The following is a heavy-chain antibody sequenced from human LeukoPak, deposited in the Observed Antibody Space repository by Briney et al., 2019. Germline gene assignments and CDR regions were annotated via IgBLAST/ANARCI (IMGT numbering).Heavy chain of an antibody. CDR3: AGGNCGSTSCYTAFWFDP. J-gene: IGHJ5*02. D-gene: IGHD2-2*02. CDR1: GGSISSGAYY. V-gene: IGHV4-31*03. Sequence: SETLSLTCTVSGGSISSGAYYWSWIRQHPGKGLEWIGYNHYSGSIYYNPSLKSRVTISVDTSKNQFSLKLTSVTAADTAVYYCAGGNCGSTSCYTAFWFDPWGQGTLVTVSS. CDR2: NHYSGSI.